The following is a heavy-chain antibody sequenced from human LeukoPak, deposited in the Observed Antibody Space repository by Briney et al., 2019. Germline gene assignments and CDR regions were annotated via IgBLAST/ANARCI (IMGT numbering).Heavy chain of an antibody. CDR1: GFTFSSYG. CDR2: IWYDGSNK. Sequence: GRSLRLSCAASGFTFSSYGMHWVRQAPGKGLEWVAVIWYDGSNKYYADSVKGRFTISRDNSKNTLYLQMNTLTAEDTAVYYCARGSGRAAAGYYGMDVWGQGTTVTVSS. V-gene: IGHV3-33*01. CDR3: ARGSGRAAAGYYGMDV. D-gene: IGHD6-13*01. J-gene: IGHJ6*02.